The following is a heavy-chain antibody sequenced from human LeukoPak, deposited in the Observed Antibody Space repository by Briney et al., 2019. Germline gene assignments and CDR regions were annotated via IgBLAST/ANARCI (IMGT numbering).Heavy chain of an antibody. CDR1: GFTFDDYA. Sequence: GRSLRLSCAASGFTFDDYAMHWVRQAPGKGLEWVSGISWNSGSIGYADSVKGRFTISRDNAKNSLYLQMNSLRAEDTALYYCAGGRYYYGMDVWGQGTTVTVSS. D-gene: IGHD3-16*01. CDR2: ISWNSGSI. CDR3: AGGRYYYGMDV. V-gene: IGHV3-9*01. J-gene: IGHJ6*02.